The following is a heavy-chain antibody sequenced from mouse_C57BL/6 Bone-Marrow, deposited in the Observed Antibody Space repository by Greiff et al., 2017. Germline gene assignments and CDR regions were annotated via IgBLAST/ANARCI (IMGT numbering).Heavy chain of an antibody. CDR3: ARRIYDGYYFDY. J-gene: IGHJ2*01. Sequence: EVQGVESGGGLVQPGGSLKLSCAASGFTFSDYYMYWVRQTPAKRLEWVAYISNGGGSTYYPDTVKGRFTISRENAKNTLYLQMSRLKSEDTAMYYCARRIYDGYYFDYWGQGTTLTVSS. V-gene: IGHV5-12*01. CDR1: GFTFSDYY. CDR2: ISNGGGST. D-gene: IGHD2-3*01.